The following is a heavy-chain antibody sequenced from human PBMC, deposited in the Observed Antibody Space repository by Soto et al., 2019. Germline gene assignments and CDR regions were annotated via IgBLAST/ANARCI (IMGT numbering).Heavy chain of an antibody. Sequence: GWSLRLSCAASGFTFSSYAMSGVRQGPGKWLEWVSAISGSGGSTYYADSVKGPFTISRDNSKNKLYLKMNRLKAEDTAVYYCAKDHRDWNYAIYGMYVWGQGATVTVSS. V-gene: IGHV3-23*01. CDR1: GFTFSSYA. D-gene: IGHD1-7*01. J-gene: IGHJ6*02. CDR3: AKDHRDWNYAIYGMYV. CDR2: ISGSGGST.